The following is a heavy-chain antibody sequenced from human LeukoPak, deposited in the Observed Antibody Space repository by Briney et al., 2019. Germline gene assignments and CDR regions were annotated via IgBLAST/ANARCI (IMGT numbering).Heavy chain of an antibody. CDR3: ARTNCGGDCYKYYYYGMDV. V-gene: IGHV4-59*01. Sequence: SETLSLTCTVSGGSISSYYWSWIRQPLGKGLEWIGYIYYSGSTNYNPSLKSRVTISVDTSKNQFSLKLSSVTAADTAVYYCARTNCGGDCYKYYYYGMDVWGQGTTVTVSS. CDR1: GGSISSYY. J-gene: IGHJ6*02. D-gene: IGHD2-21*02. CDR2: IYYSGST.